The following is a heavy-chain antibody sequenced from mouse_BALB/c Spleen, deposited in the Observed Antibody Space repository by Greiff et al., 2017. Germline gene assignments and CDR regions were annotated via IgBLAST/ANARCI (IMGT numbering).Heavy chain of an antibody. D-gene: IGHD2-10*01. CDR3: ARSPYDY. Sequence: QVQLQQSGAELVRPGTSVKVSCKASGYAFTNYLIEWVKQRPGQGLEWIGVINPGSGGTNYNEKFKGKATLTADKSSSTAYMQLSSLTSDDSAVYFCARSPYDYWGQGTTLTVSS. J-gene: IGHJ2*01. CDR1: GYAFTNYL. CDR2: INPGSGGT. V-gene: IGHV1-54*01.